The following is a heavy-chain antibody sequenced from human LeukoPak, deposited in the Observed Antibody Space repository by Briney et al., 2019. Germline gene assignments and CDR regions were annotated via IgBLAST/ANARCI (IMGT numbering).Heavy chain of an antibody. J-gene: IGHJ6*03. CDR1: GYTFTSYY. D-gene: IGHD3-10*01. CDR2: INPSGGST. CDR3: ARDLRIGAGPNMDV. V-gene: IGHV1-46*01. Sequence: GESLKISCKGSGYTFTSYYMHWVRQAPGQGLEWMGIINPSGGSTSYAQKFQGRVTMTRDTSTSTVYMELSSLRSEDTAVYYCARDLRIGAGPNMDVWGKGTTVTISS.